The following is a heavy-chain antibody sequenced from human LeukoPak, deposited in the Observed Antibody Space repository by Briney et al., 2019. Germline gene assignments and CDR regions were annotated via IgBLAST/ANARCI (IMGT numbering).Heavy chain of an antibody. V-gene: IGHV3-48*01. CDR1: GFTFSSYS. Sequence: GGSLRLSCAASGFTFSSYSMNWVRQAPGKGLEWVSHISSSSSTICYADSVKGRFTISRDNAKNSLYLQMNSLRAEDTAVYYCARGSNYGSGSYLFYFDYWGQGTLVTVSS. J-gene: IGHJ4*02. D-gene: IGHD3-10*01. CDR2: ISSSSSTI. CDR3: ARGSNYGSGSYLFYFDY.